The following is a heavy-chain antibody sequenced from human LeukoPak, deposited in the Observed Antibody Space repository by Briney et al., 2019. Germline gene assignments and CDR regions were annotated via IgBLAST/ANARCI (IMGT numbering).Heavy chain of an antibody. Sequence: GASVKVSCKASGYTFTGYYMHWVRQAPGQGLEWMGRINPNSGGTNYAQKFQGRVTMTRDTSISTAYMELSRLRSDDTAVYYCARARGPNILYYYYYYMDVWGKGTTVTISS. CDR2: INPNSGGT. CDR3: ARARGPNILYYYYYYMDV. CDR1: GYTFTGYY. V-gene: IGHV1-2*06. D-gene: IGHD2/OR15-2a*01. J-gene: IGHJ6*03.